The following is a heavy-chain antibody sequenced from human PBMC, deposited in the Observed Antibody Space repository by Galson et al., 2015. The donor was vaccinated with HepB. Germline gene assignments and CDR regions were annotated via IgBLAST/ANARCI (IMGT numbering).Heavy chain of an antibody. J-gene: IGHJ4*02. CDR1: GFSLSTSGVG. D-gene: IGHD6-19*01. CDR3: ARSQAVARLKGFDY. V-gene: IGHV2-5*02. Sequence: PALVKPTQTLTLTCTFSGFSLSTSGVGVGWVRQPPGKALEWLALIYWDDDKRYSPSLKSRLTISKDTSKNQVVLTMTNMDPVDTATYYCARSQAVARLKGFDYWGQGTLVTVSS. CDR2: IYWDDDK.